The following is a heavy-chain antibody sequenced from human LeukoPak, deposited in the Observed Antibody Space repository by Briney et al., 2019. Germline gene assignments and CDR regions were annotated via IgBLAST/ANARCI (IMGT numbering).Heavy chain of an antibody. J-gene: IGHJ4*02. CDR2: INPSGGST. Sequence: ASVKVSCKVSGYTLTELSMHWVRQAPGQGLEWMGIINPSGGSTSYAQKFQGRVTMTRDTSTSTVYMELSSLRSEDTAVYYCARSVGANPSFDYWGQGTLVTVSS. CDR1: GYTLTELS. D-gene: IGHD1-26*01. V-gene: IGHV1-46*01. CDR3: ARSVGANPSFDY.